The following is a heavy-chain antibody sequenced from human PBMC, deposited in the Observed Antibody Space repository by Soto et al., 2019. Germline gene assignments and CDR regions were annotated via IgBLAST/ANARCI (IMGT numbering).Heavy chain of an antibody. Sequence: SETLSLTCAVSGGSISSGGYSWSWIRQPPGKGLEWIGYIYHSGSTYYNPSLKSRVTISVDRSKNQFSLKLSSVTAADTAVYYCARASYYYDSSGYYYGWFDPWGQGTLVTVS. CDR2: IYHSGST. V-gene: IGHV4-30-2*01. CDR1: GGSISSGGYS. D-gene: IGHD3-22*01. J-gene: IGHJ5*02. CDR3: ARASYYYDSSGYYYGWFDP.